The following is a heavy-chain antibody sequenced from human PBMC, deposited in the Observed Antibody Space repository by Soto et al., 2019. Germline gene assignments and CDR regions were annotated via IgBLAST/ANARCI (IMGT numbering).Heavy chain of an antibody. CDR1: GFTFSSYS. CDR2: ISSSSSTI. V-gene: IGHV3-48*04. Sequence: GGSLRLSCAASGFTFSSYSMNWVRQAPGKGLEWVSYISSSSSTIYYADSVKGRFTISRDNAKNSLYLQMNSLRAEDTDVYYCASHPPTRVVPPGEFDPWGQGTLVTVSS. CDR3: ASHPPTRVVPPGEFDP. J-gene: IGHJ5*02. D-gene: IGHD2-15*01.